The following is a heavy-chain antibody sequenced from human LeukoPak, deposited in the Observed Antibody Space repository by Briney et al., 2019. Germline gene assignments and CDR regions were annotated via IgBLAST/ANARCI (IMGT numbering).Heavy chain of an antibody. CDR2: IYTNGGA. V-gene: IGHV4-61*02. CDR3: AREPPGY. Sequence: SETLSLTCTVSGGSVTSGNYYWNWIRQPAGKGLEWIGRIYTNGGASYNPSLKSRVTISIDASKNQFSMKLSSVTAADTAVYYCAREPPGYWGQGILVTVSS. CDR1: GGSVTSGNYY. J-gene: IGHJ4*02.